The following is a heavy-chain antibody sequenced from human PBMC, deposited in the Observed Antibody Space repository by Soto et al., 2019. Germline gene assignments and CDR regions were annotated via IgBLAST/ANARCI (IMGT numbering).Heavy chain of an antibody. V-gene: IGHV1-8*01. CDR2: MNPNSGNT. Sequence: QVQLVQSGAEVKKPGASVKVSCKASGYTFTSYDINWVRQATGQGLEWMGWMNPNSGNTGYAQKFQGRVTMTRNTSINTAYMEMSSLKSEDTNVYYYERTFYCQNIDFWGQGTLFTDSS. CDR3: ERTFYCQNIDF. D-gene: IGHD1-26*01. CDR1: GYTFTSYD. J-gene: IGHJ4*02.